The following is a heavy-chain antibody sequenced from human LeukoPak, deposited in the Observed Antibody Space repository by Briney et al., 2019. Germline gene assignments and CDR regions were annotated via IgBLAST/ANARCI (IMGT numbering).Heavy chain of an antibody. CDR2: IDIDGTGT. CDR3: AKDHTYGSGSYSPYFQH. V-gene: IGHV3-74*01. D-gene: IGHD3-10*01. CDR1: GFTFTNYW. J-gene: IGHJ1*01. Sequence: GGSLRLSCAASGFTFTNYWMHWVRQAPGKGLVWVSRIDIDGTGTSYADSVKGRFTISRDNSKNTLYLQMNSLRAEDTAVYYCAKDHTYGSGSYSPYFQHWGQGTLVTVSS.